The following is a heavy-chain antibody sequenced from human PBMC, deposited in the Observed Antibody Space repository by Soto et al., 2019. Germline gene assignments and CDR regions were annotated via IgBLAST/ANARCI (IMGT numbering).Heavy chain of an antibody. D-gene: IGHD6-13*01. J-gene: IGHJ6*02. V-gene: IGHV1-46*01. CDR3: ARDFRAASSSGPYYYYYGMDV. CDR2: INPSGGST. Sequence: QVQLVQSGAEVKKPGASVKVSCKASGYTFTSYYMHWVRQAPGQGLEWMGIINPSGGSTSYAQKFQGRVIMTRDTSTSTVYMELSSLRSEDTAVYYCARDFRAASSSGPYYYYYGMDVWGQGTTVTVSS. CDR1: GYTFTSYY.